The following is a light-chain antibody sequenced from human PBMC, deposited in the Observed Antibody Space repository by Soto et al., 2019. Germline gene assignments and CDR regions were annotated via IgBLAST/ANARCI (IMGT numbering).Light chain of an antibody. V-gene: IGLV2-14*01. Sequence: QSVLTQPASVSGSPGQSITISCTGTSSDIGAYNYVSWYQQHPGKAPKLMISEVSRRPSGVSNRFSGSKSGNTASLTISGLQAEDEADYYCSSYPSTSTYVFGPGTKLTVL. CDR1: SSDIGAYNY. CDR2: EVS. CDR3: SSYPSTSTYV. J-gene: IGLJ1*01.